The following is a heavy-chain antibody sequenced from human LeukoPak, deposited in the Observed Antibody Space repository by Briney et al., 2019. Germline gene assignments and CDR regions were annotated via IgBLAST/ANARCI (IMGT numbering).Heavy chain of an antibody. D-gene: IGHD5-12*01. V-gene: IGHV1-69*04. CDR1: GGTFSSYA. J-gene: IGHJ4*02. CDR2: IIPILGIA. Sequence: ALVKVSCKASGGTFSSYAISWVRQAPGQGLEWMGRIIPILGIANYAQKFQGRVTITADKSTSTAYMELSSLRSEDTALYYCAKDIGYSGYSVDYWGQGTLVTVSS. CDR3: AKDIGYSGYSVDY.